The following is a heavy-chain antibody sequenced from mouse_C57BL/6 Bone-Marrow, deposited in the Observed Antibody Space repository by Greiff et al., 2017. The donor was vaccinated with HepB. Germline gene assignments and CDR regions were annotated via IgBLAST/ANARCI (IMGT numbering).Heavy chain of an antibody. CDR2: INPNNGGT. J-gene: IGHJ3*01. CDR1: GYTFTDYN. CDR3: ARSGSSGVAY. V-gene: IGHV1-18*01. D-gene: IGHD1-1*01. Sequence: EVKLVESGPELVKPGASVKIPCKASGYTFTDYNMDWVKQSHGKSLEWIGDINPNNGGTIYNQKFKGKATLTVDKSSSTAYMELRSLTSEDTAVYYCARSGSSGVAYWGQGTLVTVSA.